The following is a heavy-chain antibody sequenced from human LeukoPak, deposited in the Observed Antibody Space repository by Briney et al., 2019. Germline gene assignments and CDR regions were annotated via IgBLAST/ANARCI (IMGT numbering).Heavy chain of an antibody. V-gene: IGHV4-59*01. D-gene: IGHD3-22*01. CDR1: GGSISSYY. CDR3: ARWYYYDSTYAFDI. CDR2: IYYSGST. J-gene: IGHJ3*02. Sequence: SETLSLTCTVSGGSISSYYWSWLRQPPGKGLEWIGYIYYSGSTNYNPSLKSRVTISVDTSKNQFSLKLSSVTAADTAVYYCARWYYYDSTYAFDIWGQGTMVTVSS.